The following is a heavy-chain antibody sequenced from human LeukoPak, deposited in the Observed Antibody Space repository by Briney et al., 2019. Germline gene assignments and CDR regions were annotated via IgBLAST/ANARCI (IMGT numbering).Heavy chain of an antibody. Sequence: SETLSLTCTVSGGSISSYYWSWIRQPPGKGLEWIGDIYYSGSTNYNPSLKSRVTISVDTSKTQFSLKLSSVTAADTAVYYCARGTVVPAAVWFDPWGQGTLVTVSS. CDR2: IYYSGST. D-gene: IGHD2-2*01. CDR1: GGSISSYY. V-gene: IGHV4-59*01. CDR3: ARGTVVPAAVWFDP. J-gene: IGHJ5*02.